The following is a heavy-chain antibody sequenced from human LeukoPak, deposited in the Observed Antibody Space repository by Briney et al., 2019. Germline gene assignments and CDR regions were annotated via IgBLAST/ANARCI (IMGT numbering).Heavy chain of an antibody. CDR1: GFTFRTYA. J-gene: IGHJ5*02. CDR2: IKSKSDGETT. CDR3: TTDWGLPNCGGDCYLP. Sequence: PGGSLRLSCAASGFTFRTYAMSWVRQAPGKGLEWVGRIKSKSDGETTDYAAPVKGRFTISRDDLDKMVYLQMDSLKTEDTAIYYCTTDWGLPNCGGDCYLPWGQGTLVTVSS. D-gene: IGHD2-21*02. V-gene: IGHV3-15*01.